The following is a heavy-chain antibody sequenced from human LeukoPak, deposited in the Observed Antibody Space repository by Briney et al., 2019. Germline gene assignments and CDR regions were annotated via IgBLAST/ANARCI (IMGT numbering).Heavy chain of an antibody. V-gene: IGHV4-34*01. J-gene: IGHJ4*02. CDR1: GGSFSGYY. Sequence: SETLSLTCAVYGGSFSGYYWSWIRQPPGKGLEWIGEINHSGSTNYNPSLKSRVTISVDTSKNQSSLKLSSVTAADTAVYYCARGVYFDWLLETHFDYWGQGTLVTVSS. D-gene: IGHD3-9*01. CDR2: INHSGST. CDR3: ARGVYFDWLLETHFDY.